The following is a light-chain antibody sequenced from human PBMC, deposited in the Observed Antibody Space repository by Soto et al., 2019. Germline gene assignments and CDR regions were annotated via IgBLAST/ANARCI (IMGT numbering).Light chain of an antibody. CDR2: AAS. J-gene: IGKJ2*01. V-gene: IGKV1-39*01. CDR3: QHSFDIPYT. Sequence: DIQMTQSPSSLSASVGDRVTVTCRASQTINTYLNWYQQNPGKAPKLLIYAASTLQAGVPSRFSGSGSGTDFTLTINNLQPEDFATYYCQHSFDIPYTFGQGTKLEIK. CDR1: QTINTY.